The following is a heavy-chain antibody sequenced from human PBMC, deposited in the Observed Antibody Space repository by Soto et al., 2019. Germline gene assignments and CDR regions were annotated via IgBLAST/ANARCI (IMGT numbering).Heavy chain of an antibody. CDR1: GYNFANYW. J-gene: IGHJ3*02. V-gene: IGHV5-51*03. D-gene: IGHD3-10*01. Sequence: LLQSGAEVKKPGESLNISCKVSGYNFANYWIGWVRQMPGKGLEWMGIIYPDDSDTRYSPSFQGQVTISADKSFSTAYLQWSSLKASDTAIYYCARQLATIVRGVLMGPGDGFDTWGQGTMVTVSS. CDR3: ARQLATIVRGVLMGPGDGFDT. CDR2: IYPDDSDT.